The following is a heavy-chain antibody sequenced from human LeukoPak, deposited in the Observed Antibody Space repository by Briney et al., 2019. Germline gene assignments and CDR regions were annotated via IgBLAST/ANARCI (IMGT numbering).Heavy chain of an antibody. D-gene: IGHD3-10*01. V-gene: IGHV3-21*01. CDR1: GFTFSSYS. J-gene: IGHJ3*02. Sequence: GGSLRLSCAASGFTFSSYSRNWVRQAPGKGLEWVSSISSSSSYIYYADSVKGRFTISRDNAKNSLYLQMNSLRAEDTAVYYCARNRYTMVSLYPLQSPIDIWGQGTMVTVSS. CDR2: ISSSSSYI. CDR3: ARNRYTMVSLYPLQSPIDI.